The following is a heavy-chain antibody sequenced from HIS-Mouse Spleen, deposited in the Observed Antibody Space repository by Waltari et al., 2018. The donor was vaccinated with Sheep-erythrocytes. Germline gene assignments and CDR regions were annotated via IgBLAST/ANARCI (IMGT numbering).Heavy chain of an antibody. J-gene: IGHJ4*02. CDR3: ARLELGQFDY. CDR2: IYYSGST. CDR1: VGSISSYY. D-gene: IGHD1-26*01. V-gene: IGHV4-59*08. Sequence: QVQLQESGPGLVKPSETLSLTCTVSVGSISSYYWSWIRQPPGKGLEWIGYIYYSGSTNYNPSLKSRVTISVDTSKNQFSLKLSSVTAADTAVYYCARLELGQFDYWGQGTLVTVSS.